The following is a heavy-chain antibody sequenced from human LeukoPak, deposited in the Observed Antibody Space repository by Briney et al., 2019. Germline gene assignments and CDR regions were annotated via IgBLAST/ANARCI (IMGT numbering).Heavy chain of an antibody. J-gene: IGHJ5*02. V-gene: IGHV4-61*01. CDR2: IYYSGST. Sequence: TPSETLSLTCTVSDNSISNGYYWGWIRQPPGKGLEWIGYIYYSGSTNYNPSLKSRVTISVDTSKNQFSLKLSFVTAADTAVYYCARDALSYGDYGFDPWGQGTLVTVSS. CDR1: DNSISNGYY. D-gene: IGHD4-17*01. CDR3: ARDALSYGDYGFDP.